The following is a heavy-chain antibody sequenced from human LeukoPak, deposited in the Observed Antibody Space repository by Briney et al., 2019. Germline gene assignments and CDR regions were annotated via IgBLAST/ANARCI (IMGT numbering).Heavy chain of an antibody. CDR1: GGSFSGYY. CDR2: INHSGST. Sequence: SETLSLTCAVYGGSFSGYYWSWIRQPPGKGLEWIGEINHSGSTNYNPSLKSRATISVDTSKNQFSLKLSSVTAADTAVYYCARESRYVPDAFDIWGQGTMVTVSS. CDR3: ARESRYVPDAFDI. D-gene: IGHD5-12*01. V-gene: IGHV4-34*01. J-gene: IGHJ3*02.